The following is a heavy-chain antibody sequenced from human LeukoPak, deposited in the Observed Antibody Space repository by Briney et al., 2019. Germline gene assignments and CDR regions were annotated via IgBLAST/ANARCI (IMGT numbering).Heavy chain of an antibody. V-gene: IGHV3-48*01. Sequence: GGSLRLSCAASGFTFSSYSMNWVRQAPGKGLEWVSYISSSSSTIYYADSVKGRFTISRDNAKNSLYLQMNRLRAEDTAVYYCARDPYSSSSLNIPAYFDYWGQGTLVTVSS. J-gene: IGHJ4*02. CDR2: ISSSSSTI. D-gene: IGHD6-6*01. CDR3: ARDPYSSSSLNIPAYFDY. CDR1: GFTFSSYS.